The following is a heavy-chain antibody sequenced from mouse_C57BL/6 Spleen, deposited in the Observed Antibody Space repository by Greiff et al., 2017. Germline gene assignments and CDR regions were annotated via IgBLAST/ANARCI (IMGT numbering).Heavy chain of an antibody. Sequence: EVKVVESGGGLVKPGGSLKLSCAASGFTFSSYAMSWVRQTPEKRLEWVATISDGGSYTYYPDNVKGRFTISRDNAKNNLYLQMSHLKSEDTAMYYCARVTYFDYWGQGTTLTVSS. J-gene: IGHJ2*01. V-gene: IGHV5-4*03. CDR1: GFTFSSYA. CDR3: ARVTYFDY. CDR2: ISDGGSYT.